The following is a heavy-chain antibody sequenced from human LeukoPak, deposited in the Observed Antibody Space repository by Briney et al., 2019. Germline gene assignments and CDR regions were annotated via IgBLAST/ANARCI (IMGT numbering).Heavy chain of an antibody. D-gene: IGHD3-10*01. V-gene: IGHV3-74*01. CDR2: INSDGSST. Sequence: GGSLRLSCVASGFMFSSYWMNWVRQAPGKGLVWVSRINSDGSSTSYADSVKGRFTISRDNAKSTVHLQMTSLRVEDTAVYFCVRDVDYYASGSYLGYFDYWGQGTLVTVSS. CDR1: GFMFSSYW. J-gene: IGHJ4*02. CDR3: VRDVDYYASGSYLGYFDY.